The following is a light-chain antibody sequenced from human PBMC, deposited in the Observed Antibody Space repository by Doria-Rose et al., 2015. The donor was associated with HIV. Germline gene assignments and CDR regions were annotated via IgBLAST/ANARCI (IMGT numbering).Light chain of an antibody. V-gene: IGLV2-14*03. CDR3: SSYRTGEFYV. CDR1: NSDVGGYNY. CDR2: DVS. Sequence: QPVLTQPASVSGSPGQSITISCTGTNSDVGGYNYVSWYQQHPGKAPKLMIYDVSKWPSGVSNRFSGSKSGNTASLTISGLQAEDEADYYCSSYRTGEFYVFGTGTKVTVL. J-gene: IGLJ1*01.